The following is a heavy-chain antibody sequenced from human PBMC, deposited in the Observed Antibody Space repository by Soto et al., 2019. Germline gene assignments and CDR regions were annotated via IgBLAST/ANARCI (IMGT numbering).Heavy chain of an antibody. CDR3: AKDQSRSMRYNWNPRGMDV. D-gene: IGHD1-20*01. Sequence: SLRLSCAASGFTFSSYGMHWVRQAPGKGLEWVAVISYDGSNKYYADSVKGRFTISRDNSKNTLYLQMNSLRAEDTAVYYCAKDQSRSMRYNWNPRGMDVWGQGTTVTVSS. CDR2: ISYDGSNK. V-gene: IGHV3-30*18. CDR1: GFTFSSYG. J-gene: IGHJ6*02.